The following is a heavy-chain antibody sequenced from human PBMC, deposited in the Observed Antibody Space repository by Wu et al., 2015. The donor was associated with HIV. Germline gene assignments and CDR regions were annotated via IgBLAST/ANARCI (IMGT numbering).Heavy chain of an antibody. D-gene: IGHD3-22*01. J-gene: IGHJ4*02. CDR3: ARATSRKTYYYDSSGYYYLDY. Sequence: QVQLVQSGAEVKKPGASVKVSCKASGYTFTGYYMHWVRQAPGQGLEWMGWINPNSGGTNYAQKFQGRVTMTRDTSISTAYMELSRLRSDDTAVYYCARATSRKTYYYDSSGYYYLDYWGQGTLVTVSS. V-gene: IGHV1-2*02. CDR1: GYTFTGYY. CDR2: INPNSGGT.